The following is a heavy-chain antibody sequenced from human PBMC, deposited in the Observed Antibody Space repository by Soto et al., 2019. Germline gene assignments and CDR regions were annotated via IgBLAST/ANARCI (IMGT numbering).Heavy chain of an antibody. CDR2: ISAYNGNT. J-gene: IGHJ6*02. V-gene: IGHV1-18*01. CDR3: ARVSSVAGTGKGYYYYGMDV. CDR1: GYTFTSYG. D-gene: IGHD6-19*01. Sequence: ASVKVSCKASGYTFTSYGISWVRQAPGQGLEWMGWISAYNGNTNYAQKLQGRVTMTTDTSTSTAYMELRSLRSDDTAVYYCARVSSVAGTGKGYYYYGMDVWGQGTTVTVSS.